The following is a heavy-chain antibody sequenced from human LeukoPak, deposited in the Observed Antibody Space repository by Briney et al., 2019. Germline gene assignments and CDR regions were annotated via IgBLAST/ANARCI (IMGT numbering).Heavy chain of an antibody. CDR3: AKDPSNGSGSNFDY. V-gene: IGHV3-33*06. Sequence: PGRSLRLSCAASGFTFSSYGMHWFRQAPGKGLEWVAVIWYDGSNKYYADSVKGRFTISRDNSKNTLYLQMNSLRAEDTAVYYCAKDPSNGSGSNFDYWGQGTLVTVSS. D-gene: IGHD3-10*01. CDR1: GFTFSSYG. CDR2: IWYDGSNK. J-gene: IGHJ4*02.